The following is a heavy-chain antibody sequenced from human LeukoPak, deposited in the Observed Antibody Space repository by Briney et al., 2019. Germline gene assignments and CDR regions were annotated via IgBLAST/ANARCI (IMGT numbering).Heavy chain of an antibody. CDR3: AAKSPGHFPFDY. J-gene: IGHJ4*02. V-gene: IGHV3-23*01. Sequence: TGGSLRLYCAVSGITFSSHSINWVRQAPGMGLEWVSAISGSEGSTYYTDSVRGRFTISRDTSKNTVFLQMNSLRVGDTAVYYCAAKSPGHFPFDYWGQGAPVTVSS. CDR1: GITFSSHS. CDR2: ISGSEGST.